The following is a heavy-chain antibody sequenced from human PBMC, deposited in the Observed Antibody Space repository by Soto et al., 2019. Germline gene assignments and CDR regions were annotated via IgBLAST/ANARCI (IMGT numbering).Heavy chain of an antibody. V-gene: IGHV2-5*02. Sequence: SGPTLVNPTQTLTLTCSCSGFSISADGVGGGWIRQPPGKALEWLAIVYWDDDKRYSPSLKSRLTITKDASKNQVVLTMTNMDPVDTATYYCAHLDYDFSFDYWGQGTLVTVSS. D-gene: IGHD3-3*01. J-gene: IGHJ4*02. CDR2: VYWDDDK. CDR3: AHLDYDFSFDY. CDR1: GFSISADGVG.